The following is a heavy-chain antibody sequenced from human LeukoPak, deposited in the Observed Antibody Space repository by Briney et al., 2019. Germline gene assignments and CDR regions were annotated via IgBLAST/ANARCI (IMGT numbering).Heavy chain of an antibody. CDR2: LHYSGST. V-gene: IGHV4-39*02. CDR3: AREVAAAGRGEAY. CDR1: GGSISSSLYY. Sequence: SETLSLTCTVSGGSISSSLYYRGWIRQPPGKGLEWIGSLHYSGSTYYNPSLKSRGTISVDTSNNQFSLKLSSVTAADTAVYYCAREVAAAGRGEAYWGQGTLVTVSS. J-gene: IGHJ4*02. D-gene: IGHD6-13*01.